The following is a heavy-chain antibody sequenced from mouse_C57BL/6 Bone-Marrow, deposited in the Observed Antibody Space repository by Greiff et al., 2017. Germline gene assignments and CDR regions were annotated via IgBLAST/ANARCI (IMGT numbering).Heavy chain of an antibody. J-gene: IGHJ4*01. Sequence: DVHLVESGGDLVKPGGSLKLSCAASGFTFSSYGMSWVRQTPDKRLEWVATISSGGSYTYYPDSVKGRFTISRDNAKNTLYLQMSSLKSEDTAMYYCARRGNDYDEGDAMDYWGQGTSVTVSS. CDR1: GFTFSSYG. D-gene: IGHD2-4*01. CDR3: ARRGNDYDEGDAMDY. CDR2: ISSGGSYT. V-gene: IGHV5-6*02.